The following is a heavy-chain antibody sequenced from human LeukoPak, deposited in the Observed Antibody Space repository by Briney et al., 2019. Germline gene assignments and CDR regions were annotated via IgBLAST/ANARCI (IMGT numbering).Heavy chain of an antibody. D-gene: IGHD6-13*01. Sequence: ASVKVSCKASGYTSTSYGISWVRQAPGQGLEWMGWISAYNGNTNYAQKLQGRVTMTTDTSTSTAYMELRSLRSDDTAVYYCARDHAAGTSGDYWGQGTLVTVSS. CDR2: ISAYNGNT. CDR1: GYTSTSYG. CDR3: ARDHAAGTSGDY. J-gene: IGHJ4*02. V-gene: IGHV1-18*04.